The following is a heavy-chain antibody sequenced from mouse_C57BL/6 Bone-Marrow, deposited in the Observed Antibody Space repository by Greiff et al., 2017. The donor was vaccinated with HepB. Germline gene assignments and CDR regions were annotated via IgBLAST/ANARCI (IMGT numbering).Heavy chain of an antibody. V-gene: IGHV5-6-3*01. Sequence: EVKVVESGGGLVQPGGSLKLSCAASGFTFSSYGMSWVRQTPDKRLELVATINSNGGSTYYPDSVKGRFTISRDNAKNTLYLQMSSLKSEDTAMYYCARDRDYGSTLFDYWGQGTTLTVSS. CDR1: GFTFSSYG. CDR2: INSNGGST. D-gene: IGHD1-1*01. J-gene: IGHJ2*01. CDR3: ARDRDYGSTLFDY.